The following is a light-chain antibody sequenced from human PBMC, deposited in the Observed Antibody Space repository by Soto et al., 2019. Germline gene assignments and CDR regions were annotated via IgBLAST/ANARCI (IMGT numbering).Light chain of an antibody. Sequence: DIQMTQSPSTLSASVGDRVTITCRASQSISSWLAWYQQKPGKAPKLLIYDASSLESGVPSRFSGSGSGTEFTLTISSLQPDDFAVYYCQQYNNWPPPFGQGTKVEVK. V-gene: IGKV1-5*01. CDR2: DAS. J-gene: IGKJ1*01. CDR1: QSISSW. CDR3: QQYNNWPPP.